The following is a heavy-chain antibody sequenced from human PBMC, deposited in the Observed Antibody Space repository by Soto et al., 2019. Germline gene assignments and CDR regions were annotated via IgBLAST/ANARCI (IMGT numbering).Heavy chain of an antibody. J-gene: IGHJ3*02. CDR1: VGSISSGVYY. CDR2: IYYSGST. V-gene: IGHV4-39*01. D-gene: IGHD6-19*01. CDR3: ARREQWLVNAFDI. Sequence: SETLSLTCTVSVGSISSGVYYWSWIRQHPGKGLEWIGNIYYSGSTYYNPSLKSRVTISVDTSKNQFSLKLSSVTAADTAVYYCARREQWLVNAFDICGQGTMVS.